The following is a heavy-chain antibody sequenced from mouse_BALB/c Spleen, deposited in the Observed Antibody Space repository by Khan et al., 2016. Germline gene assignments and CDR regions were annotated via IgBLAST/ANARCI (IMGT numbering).Heavy chain of an antibody. J-gene: IGHJ4*01. V-gene: IGHV3-1*02. CDR2: IHYSGGT. CDR3: TRSHGYYAMDY. CDR1: GYSITSGYS. Sequence: EVQLQESGPDLVKPSQSLSLTCTVTGYSITSGYSWHWIRQFPGNTLEWMGYIHYSGGTKYIPYLKSRIYITRDTSKNQFFLQLNSVTPEDTATYYCTRSHGYYAMDYWGQGTSVTVSS.